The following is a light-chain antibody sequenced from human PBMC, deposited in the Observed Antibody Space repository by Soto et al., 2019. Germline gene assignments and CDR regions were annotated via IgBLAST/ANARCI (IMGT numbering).Light chain of an antibody. CDR1: SSDIGAYNY. J-gene: IGLJ2*01. CDR3: SSYAGSNNVVV. CDR2: EVT. V-gene: IGLV2-8*01. Sequence: QSVLTQPPSASGSPGQSVTFSCTGTSSDIGAYNYVSWYQQHPGKAPKLMIYEVTKRPSGVPDRFSGSKSGYTASLTVSGLQGEDEADYYCSSYAGSNNVVVFGGGTKVTVL.